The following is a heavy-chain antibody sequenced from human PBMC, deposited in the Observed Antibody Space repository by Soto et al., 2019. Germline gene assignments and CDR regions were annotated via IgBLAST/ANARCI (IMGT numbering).Heavy chain of an antibody. D-gene: IGHD2-21*01. CDR2: IYYSGST. J-gene: IGHJ3*02. V-gene: IGHV4-39*01. CDR1: GGSISSSSYY. Sequence: QLQLQESGRGLVKPSETLSLTCTVSGGSISSSSYYWGWIRQPPGKGLEWIGSIYYSGSTYYNPTRSVRVTIAVDMVNNRFCLKLSSVAAADTAVYYCARQLHGAPRSAFDIWGQGTMVTVSS. CDR3: ARQLHGAPRSAFDI.